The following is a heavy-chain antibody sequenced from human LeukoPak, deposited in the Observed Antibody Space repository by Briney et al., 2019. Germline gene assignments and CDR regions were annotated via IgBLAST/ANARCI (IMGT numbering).Heavy chain of an antibody. Sequence: GESLKISCKGSGYSFTTYWIAWVRQMPGKGLEWMGLIYPGDSDIRYNPSFQGQVTISADKSITTAYLQWSSLKASDTAMYYCARHGGTYAYDYWGQGTLVTVSS. CDR3: ARHGGTYAYDY. CDR1: GYSFTTYW. J-gene: IGHJ4*02. D-gene: IGHD5-12*01. CDR2: IYPGDSDI. V-gene: IGHV5-51*01.